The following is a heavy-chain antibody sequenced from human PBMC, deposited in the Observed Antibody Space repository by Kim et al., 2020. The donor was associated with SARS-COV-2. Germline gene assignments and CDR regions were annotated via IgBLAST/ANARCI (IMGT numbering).Heavy chain of an antibody. CDR1: GGTFSSYA. CDR2: IIPIFGTA. CDR3: ARGENGSGSFAVGVEDR. V-gene: IGHV1-69*13. J-gene: IGHJ5*02. Sequence: SVKVSCKASGGTFSSYAISWVRQAPGQGLEWMGGIIPIFGTANYAQKFQGRVTITADESTSTAYMELSSLRSEDTAVYYCARGENGSGSFAVGVEDRWGQGTLVTVSA. D-gene: IGHD3-10*01.